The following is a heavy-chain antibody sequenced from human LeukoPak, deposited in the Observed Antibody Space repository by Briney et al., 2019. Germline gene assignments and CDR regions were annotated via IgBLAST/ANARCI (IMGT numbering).Heavy chain of an antibody. J-gene: IGHJ3*02. V-gene: IGHV3-7*01. CDR1: GFTFSPYW. Sequence: GGSLRLSCAASGFTFSPYWMSWVRQAPGKGLEWVATIKEDGSEVYYVDSVKGRFTISRDNAKNSLYLQMSSLRAEDTAVYYCARLAPYYGTGIIWGQGTVVTVSS. D-gene: IGHD3-10*01. CDR2: IKEDGSEV. CDR3: ARLAPYYGTGII.